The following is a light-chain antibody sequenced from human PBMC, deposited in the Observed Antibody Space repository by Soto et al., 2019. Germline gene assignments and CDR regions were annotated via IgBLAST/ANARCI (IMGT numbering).Light chain of an antibody. CDR1: NIESKS. V-gene: IGLV3-21*04. CDR2: YDS. CDR3: QVWDSTSDHYV. Sequence: SSELTQPPSVSVTPGKTARITCGGTNIESKSVHWYQQKPGQAPVLVIYYDSDRPSGIPERFSGSNSGNTATLTISRVEAGDEADYYCQVWDSTSDHYVFGTGTKLTVL. J-gene: IGLJ1*01.